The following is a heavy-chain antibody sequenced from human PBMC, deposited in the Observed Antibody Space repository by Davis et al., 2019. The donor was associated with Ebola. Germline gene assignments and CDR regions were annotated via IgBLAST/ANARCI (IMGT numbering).Heavy chain of an antibody. CDR3: AVEGY. V-gene: IGHV4-59*12. CDR1: GGSISSYY. J-gene: IGHJ4*02. D-gene: IGHD1-1*01. Sequence: PGGSLRLSCTVSGGSISSYYWSWIRQPPGKGLEWIGYIYYSGSTNYNPSLKSRVTISVDTSKNQFSLKLSSVTAADTAVYYCAVEGYWGQGTLVTVSS. CDR2: IYYSGST.